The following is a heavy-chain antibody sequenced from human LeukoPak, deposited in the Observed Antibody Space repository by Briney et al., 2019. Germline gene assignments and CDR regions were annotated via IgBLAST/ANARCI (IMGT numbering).Heavy chain of an antibody. CDR2: IYSSGST. V-gene: IGHV4-4*07. CDR3: ARVWVRRGIDY. Sequence: SETLSLTCTVSGGSISSYYWSWIRQPAGKGLEWIGRIYSSGSTNYNPSLKSRVTISVDTSKNQFSLKLSSVTAADTAVYYCARVWVRRGIDYWGQGTLVTVSS. CDR1: GGSISSYY. D-gene: IGHD3-10*01. J-gene: IGHJ4*02.